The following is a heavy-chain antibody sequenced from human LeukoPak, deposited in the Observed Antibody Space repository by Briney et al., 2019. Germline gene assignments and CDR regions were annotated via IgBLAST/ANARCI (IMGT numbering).Heavy chain of an antibody. Sequence: SQTLSLTCAISGDSVSSNSASWNWIRQSPSRRLEWLGRTYYRSKWNTDYAVSVKGRITINPDTSKNQFSLYLNSVTLEDTAVYYCARDPDSSYEWGPFDPWGQGTLVTVSS. CDR1: GDSVSSNSAS. V-gene: IGHV6-1*01. CDR2: TYYRSKWNT. CDR3: ARDPDSSYEWGPFDP. D-gene: IGHD1-26*01. J-gene: IGHJ5*02.